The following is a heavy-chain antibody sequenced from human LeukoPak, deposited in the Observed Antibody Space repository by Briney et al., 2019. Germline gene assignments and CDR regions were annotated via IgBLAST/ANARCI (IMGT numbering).Heavy chain of an antibody. CDR1: GFTFDDYG. V-gene: IGHV3-20*04. CDR3: ARDPTYYYDSSGLPYYFDY. J-gene: IGHJ4*02. D-gene: IGHD3-22*01. CDR2: INWNGGST. Sequence: GGSLRLSCAASGFTFDDYGMSWVRQAPGKGLEWVSGINWNGGSTGYADSVKGRFTISRDNAKNSLYLQTNSLRAEDTALYYCARDPTYYYDSSGLPYYFDYWGQGTLVTVSS.